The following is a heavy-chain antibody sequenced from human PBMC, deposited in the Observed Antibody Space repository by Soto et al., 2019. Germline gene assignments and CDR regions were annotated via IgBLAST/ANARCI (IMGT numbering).Heavy chain of an antibody. Sequence: GGSMRLSCAASGFPFSSYSMSWVRQAPGKGLEWVSAISGSGGSTYYADSVKGRFTISRDNSKNTLYLQMNSLRAEDTAVYYCAKVAPPDIVVVVAAHLEYFQHWGQGTLVTVSS. J-gene: IGHJ1*01. CDR1: GFPFSSYS. CDR2: ISGSGGST. D-gene: IGHD2-15*01. V-gene: IGHV3-23*01. CDR3: AKVAPPDIVVVVAAHLEYFQH.